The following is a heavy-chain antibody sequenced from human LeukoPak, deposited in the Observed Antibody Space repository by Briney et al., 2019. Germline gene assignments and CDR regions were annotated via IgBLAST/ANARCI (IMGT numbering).Heavy chain of an antibody. CDR2: ISSSSSYI. J-gene: IGHJ6*04. Sequence: GGSLRLSCAASGFTFSSYSMNWVRQAPGKGLEWVSSISSSSSYIYYADSVKGRFTISRDNAKNSLYLQMNSLRAEDTAVYYCARDRLGHETIFGEMDVWGKGTTVTVSS. D-gene: IGHD3-3*01. CDR3: ARDRLGHETIFGEMDV. V-gene: IGHV3-21*01. CDR1: GFTFSSYS.